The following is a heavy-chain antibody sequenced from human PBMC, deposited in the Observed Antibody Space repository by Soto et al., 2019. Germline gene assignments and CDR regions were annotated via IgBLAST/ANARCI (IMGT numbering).Heavy chain of an antibody. CDR1: GYTFTGYY. V-gene: IGHV1-2*04. Sequence: AAVKVSCKASGYTFTGYYMHWVRQAPGQGLEWMGWINPNSGGTNYAQKFQGWVTMTRDTSISTAYMELSRLRSDDTAVYYCARGGLRYFHYGMDVWGQGTTVTVSS. J-gene: IGHJ6*02. D-gene: IGHD3-9*01. CDR3: ARGGLRYFHYGMDV. CDR2: INPNSGGT.